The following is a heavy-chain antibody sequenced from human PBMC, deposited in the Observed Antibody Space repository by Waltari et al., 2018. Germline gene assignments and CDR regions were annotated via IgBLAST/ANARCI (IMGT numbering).Heavy chain of an antibody. V-gene: IGHV4-59*01. D-gene: IGHD3-16*02. J-gene: IGHJ4*02. CDR2: IYYSGSI. CDR3: ARDSEHYDYIWGSYRQEYYFDY. Sequence: QVQLQESGPGLVKPSETLSLTCTVSGGSISSYYWSWTRQPPGKGLEWIGYIYYSGSINYNPSLKSRVTISVDTSKNQFSLKLSSVTAADTAVYYGARDSEHYDYIWGSYRQEYYFDYWGQGTLVTVSS. CDR1: GGSISSYY.